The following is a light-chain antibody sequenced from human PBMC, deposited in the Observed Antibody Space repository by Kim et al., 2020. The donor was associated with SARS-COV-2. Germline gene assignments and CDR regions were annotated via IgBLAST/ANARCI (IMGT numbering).Light chain of an antibody. V-gene: IGLV3-1*01. CDR1: KLGDKY. CDR3: QAWDSSFWV. Sequence: SVYPRQTASITCSGDKLGDKYACWYQQKPGQTPVLVIYQDSKRPSGIPERFSGSNSGNTATLTISGTQAMDEADYYCQAWDSSFWVFGGGTQLTVL. CDR2: QDS. J-gene: IGLJ3*02.